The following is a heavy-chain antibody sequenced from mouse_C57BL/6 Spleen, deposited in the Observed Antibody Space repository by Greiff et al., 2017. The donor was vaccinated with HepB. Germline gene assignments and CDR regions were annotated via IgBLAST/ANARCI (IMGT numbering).Heavy chain of an antibody. Sequence: QVQLKQPGAELVRPGTSVKLSCKASGYTFTSYWMHWVQQRPGQGLEWIGVIDPSDSYTNYNQKFKGKATLTVDTSSSTAYMQLSSLTSEDSAVYYWARGVYGSSLYYAMDYWGQGTSVTVSS. CDR2: IDPSDSYT. D-gene: IGHD1-1*01. CDR3: ARGVYGSSLYYAMDY. CDR1: GYTFTSYW. J-gene: IGHJ4*01. V-gene: IGHV1-59*01.